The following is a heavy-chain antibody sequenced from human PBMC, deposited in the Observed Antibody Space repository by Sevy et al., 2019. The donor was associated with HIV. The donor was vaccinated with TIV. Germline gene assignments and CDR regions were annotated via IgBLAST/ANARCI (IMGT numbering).Heavy chain of an antibody. J-gene: IGHJ6*02. CDR3: ARGHYYVPYYYGMDV. CDR1: GFTFSSYA. V-gene: IGHV3-30-3*01. CDR2: ISYDGSNK. Sequence: GGSLRLSCAASGFTFSSYAMHWVRQAPGKGLEWVAVISYDGSNKYYADSVKGRFTISRDNSKNTLYLQMNSLRAEDTALYYCARGHYYVPYYYGMDVWGQGTTVTVSS. D-gene: IGHD1-26*01.